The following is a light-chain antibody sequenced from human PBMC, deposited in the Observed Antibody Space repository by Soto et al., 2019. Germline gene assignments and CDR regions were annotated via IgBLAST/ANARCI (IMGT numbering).Light chain of an antibody. CDR1: SSDVGHYNY. Sequence: QSALTRPASVSGSPGRSITSSCTGTSSDVGHYNYVSWYQQHPGKAPKLMISEVSNRPSGVSSRFSGSKSGNTASLTISGLQADDEADYYCNSYTSSSTHVFGTGTKVTVL. CDR2: EVS. V-gene: IGLV2-14*01. CDR3: NSYTSSSTHV. J-gene: IGLJ1*01.